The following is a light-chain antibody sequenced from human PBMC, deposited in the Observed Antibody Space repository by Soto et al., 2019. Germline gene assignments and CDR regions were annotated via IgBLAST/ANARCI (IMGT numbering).Light chain of an antibody. V-gene: IGKV3D-11*02. CDR1: QSVSSY. CDR3: QQRSNWHT. CDR2: DAS. J-gene: IGKJ5*01. Sequence: EIVLTQSPATLSLSPGEGATLSCRASQSVSSYLAWYQQKPGQAPRLLIYDASNRATGIPARFSGSGPGTNFSLTISSLEPEDFAVYYCQQRSNWHTFGQGTRLE.